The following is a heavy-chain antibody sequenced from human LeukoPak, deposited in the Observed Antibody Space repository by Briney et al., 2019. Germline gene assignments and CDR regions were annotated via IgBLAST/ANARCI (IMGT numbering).Heavy chain of an antibody. CDR2: VGGSGSDA. CDR1: GSNFSNFS. D-gene: IGHD3-3*01. CDR3: VKDFIMKNGICDAFDI. Sequence: GGSLRLSCAASGSNFSNFSMNWVRQAPGKGLEWVSHVGGSGSDAYYTDSVRGRFTVSRDDSKNMMYLQMNNVRAEDTAIYDCVKDFIMKNGICDAFDIWGQGALVTVSS. J-gene: IGHJ3*02. V-gene: IGHV3-23*01.